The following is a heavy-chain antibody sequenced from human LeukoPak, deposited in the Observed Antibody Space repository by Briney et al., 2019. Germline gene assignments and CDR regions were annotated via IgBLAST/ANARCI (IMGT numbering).Heavy chain of an antibody. CDR3: ARAQWRTYSYYHMRV. J-gene: IGHJ6*03. V-gene: IGHV3-53*01. CDR1: GFTVCFNY. CDR2: IYSGGST. D-gene: IGHD6-19*01. Sequence: GGSLRLSCAVSGFTVCFNYMSWVRQAPGKGLEWISVIYSGGSTYYADSVKGRFTISRDDSKNPLYLQMNSLRAEDTAIYYSARAQWRTYSYYHMRVWDKGPTVTVS.